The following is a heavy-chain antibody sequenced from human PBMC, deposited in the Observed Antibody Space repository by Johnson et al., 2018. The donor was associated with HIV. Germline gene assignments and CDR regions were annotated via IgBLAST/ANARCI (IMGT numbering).Heavy chain of an antibody. J-gene: IGHJ3*02. CDR2: IYSGGST. CDR1: GFTVSSNY. D-gene: IGHD4-23*01. Sequence: VQLVESGGGVVQPGRSLRLSCAASGFTVSSNYMIWVRQAPGKGLEWVSVIYSGGSTYYADSVKGRFTISRDNSKNTLYLQMNNVRAEDTAVYYCAKVWTTVVTYDAFDIWGQGTMVTVSS. CDR3: AKVWTTVVTYDAFDI. V-gene: IGHV3-66*01.